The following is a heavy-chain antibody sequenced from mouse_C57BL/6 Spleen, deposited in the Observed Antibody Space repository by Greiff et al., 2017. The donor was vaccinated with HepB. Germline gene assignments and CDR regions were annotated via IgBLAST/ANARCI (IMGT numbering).Heavy chain of an antibody. CDR2: IDPEDGET. D-gene: IGHD1-1*01. CDR3: ARSFITTVVAHFDY. J-gene: IGHJ2*01. Sequence: EVQLQQSGAELVKPGASVKLSCTASGFNIKDYYMHWVKQRTEQGLEWIGRIDPEDGETKYAPKFPGKATITADTSSNTAYLQLSSLTSEDTAVYYCARSFITTVVAHFDYWGQGTTLTVSS. V-gene: IGHV14-2*01. CDR1: GFNIKDYY.